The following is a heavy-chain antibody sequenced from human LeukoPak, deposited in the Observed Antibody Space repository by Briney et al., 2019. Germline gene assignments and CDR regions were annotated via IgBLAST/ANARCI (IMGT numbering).Heavy chain of an antibody. CDR1: GFTVSSNY. CDR2: IYSGGST. Sequence: GGSLRLSCAASGFTVSSNYMSWVRQAPGKGLEWVSVIYSGGSTYYADSVKGRFTISRDNSKNTLYLQMNSLKTEDTAVYYCTTDRGYSGYDNDAFDIWGQGTMVTVSS. D-gene: IGHD5-12*01. CDR3: TTDRGYSGYDNDAFDI. V-gene: IGHV3-53*01. J-gene: IGHJ3*02.